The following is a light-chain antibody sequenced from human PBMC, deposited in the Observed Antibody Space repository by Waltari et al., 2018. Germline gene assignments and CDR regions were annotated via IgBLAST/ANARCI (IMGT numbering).Light chain of an antibody. CDR1: SSDVGGYNY. CDR2: DVS. CDR3: CSYAGSYTGV. Sequence: QSALTQPRSVSGSPGQSVTISCTGTSSDVGGYNYVSWYQQHPGNAPKLMIDDVSKRPSGVPDRFSGSKSGNTASLTISGLQAEDEADYYCCSYAGSYTGVFGGGTKLTVL. V-gene: IGLV2-11*01. J-gene: IGLJ3*02.